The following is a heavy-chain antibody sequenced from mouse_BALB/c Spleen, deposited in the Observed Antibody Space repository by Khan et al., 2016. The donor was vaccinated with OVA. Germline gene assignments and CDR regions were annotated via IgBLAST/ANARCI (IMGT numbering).Heavy chain of an antibody. D-gene: IGHD2-1*01. CDR1: GYTFTSYW. Sequence: DLVKPGASVKLSCKASGYTFTSYWINWIKQRPGQGLECIGRIAPGSGSTYYNEIFKGKATLTVDTSSSTAYIQLSSLSSEDSAVYFGARENYYGSSYYAMDYWGQGTSVTVSS. CDR2: IAPGSGST. CDR3: ARENYYGSSYYAMDY. J-gene: IGHJ4*01. V-gene: IGHV1S41*01.